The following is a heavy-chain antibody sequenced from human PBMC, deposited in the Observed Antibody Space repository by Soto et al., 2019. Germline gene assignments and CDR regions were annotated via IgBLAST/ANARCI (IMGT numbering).Heavy chain of an antibody. CDR2: IKQDGSEK. J-gene: IGHJ4*02. CDR3: ASDPGQLVPPY. Sequence: EVQLVESGGGLVQPGGSLRLSCAASGFTFSSCWMTWVRQAPGKGLEWVGNIKQDGSEKYYADSVKGRFTISRDNAKNSLYLQMNSLRAEDTAVYYCASDPGQLVPPYWGQGTLVTVS. D-gene: IGHD1-1*01. CDR1: GFTFSSCW. V-gene: IGHV3-7*01.